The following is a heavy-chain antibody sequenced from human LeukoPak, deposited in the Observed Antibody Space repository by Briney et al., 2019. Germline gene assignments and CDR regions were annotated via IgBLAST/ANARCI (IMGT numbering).Heavy chain of an antibody. V-gene: IGHV3-48*01. CDR3: ARVWGDYYGSGSYRYMDV. J-gene: IGHJ6*03. CDR1: EFTFSSYS. D-gene: IGHD3-10*01. Sequence: PGGSLRLSCAASEFTFSSYSMNWVRQAPGKGLEWVSYISSSSSTIYYADSVKGRFTISRDNAKNSLYLQMNSLRAEDTAVYYCARVWGDYYGSGSYRYMDVWGKGTTVTVSS. CDR2: ISSSSSTI.